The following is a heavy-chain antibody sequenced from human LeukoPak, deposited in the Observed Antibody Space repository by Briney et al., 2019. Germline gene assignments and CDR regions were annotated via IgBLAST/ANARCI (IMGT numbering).Heavy chain of an antibody. V-gene: IGHV1-46*01. Sequence: ASVKVACKASGFTFINYYMHWVRQAPGQRLEWLGIINLSGGSTHYPQKLQDRVTMTRDTSTSTVYMELSSLRSEDTAVYYCARDLDYGEKSEDYWGQGTLVTVSS. CDR2: INLSGGST. CDR1: GFTFINYY. CDR3: ARDLDYGEKSEDY. J-gene: IGHJ4*02. D-gene: IGHD4/OR15-4a*01.